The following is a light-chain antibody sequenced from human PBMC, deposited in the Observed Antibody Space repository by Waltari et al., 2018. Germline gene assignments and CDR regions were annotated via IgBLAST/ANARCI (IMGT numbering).Light chain of an antibody. CDR3: GTWDSSLSGAV. CDR1: RSNIGTNY. CDR2: EET. Sequence: QSVLTQPPSVSAAPGQRVTIPCSGGRSNIGTNYVSWYRQFPGTAPKLLISEETGRPSGIAVRFSGSKSGTSATLDITGLQAGDEADYYCGTWDSSLSGAVFGGGTHLTVL. V-gene: IGLV1-51*02. J-gene: IGLJ7*01.